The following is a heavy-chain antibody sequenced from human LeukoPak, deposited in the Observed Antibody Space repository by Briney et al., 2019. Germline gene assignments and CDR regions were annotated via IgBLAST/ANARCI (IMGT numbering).Heavy chain of an antibody. D-gene: IGHD5-24*01. CDR3: AKGEYHQDGIGENRFDN. J-gene: IGHJ4*02. V-gene: IGHV3-21*01. CDR2: ISSDSTYI. CDR1: GFTFSSYS. Sequence: GGSLRLSCAASGFTFSSYSMNWVRQAPGKGLEWVSSISSDSTYIYYADSVKGRFTISRDNAKNSLYLQMNSLRAEDTAVYYCAKGEYHQDGIGENRFDNWGQGALVTVSS.